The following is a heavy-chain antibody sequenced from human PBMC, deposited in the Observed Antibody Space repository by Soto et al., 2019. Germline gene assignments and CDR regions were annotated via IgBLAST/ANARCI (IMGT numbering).Heavy chain of an antibody. D-gene: IGHD3-10*01. CDR2: INSDGSTT. CDR1: GFTFSLYW. V-gene: IGHV3-74*01. CDR3: ASGNPYFYGSGRNYGMAV. J-gene: IGHJ6*02. Sequence: HPGGSLRLSCAASGFTFSLYWMRWVRQAPGKGLVWVSRINSDGSTTNYADSVKGRFTISRDNAKNTLYLRMTGLRAEDTAVYYCASGNPYFYGSGRNYGMAVWGQGTTVTVSS.